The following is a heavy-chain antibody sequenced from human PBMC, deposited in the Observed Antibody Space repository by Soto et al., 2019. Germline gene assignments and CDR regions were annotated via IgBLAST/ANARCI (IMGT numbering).Heavy chain of an antibody. V-gene: IGHV4-30-2*01. CDR1: GDSYNISTYS. Sequence: SDTLCLTCHMSGDSYNISTYSLSWIRQPPGKALQWIGFIYQSGVTSYNPSLASRVSISLDRSNNQCSLKLKSVTAADTAVYFCAGMPYTSGLRFDPWGPGTLVTVSS. D-gene: IGHD6-19*01. J-gene: IGHJ5*02. CDR3: AGMPYTSGLRFDP. CDR2: IYQSGVT.